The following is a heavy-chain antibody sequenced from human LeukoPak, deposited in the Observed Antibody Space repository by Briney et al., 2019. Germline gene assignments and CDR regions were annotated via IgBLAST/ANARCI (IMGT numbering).Heavy chain of an antibody. CDR1: GGSISSHY. V-gene: IGHV4-59*11. D-gene: IGHD5-18*01. CDR3: ARVRSYGPYYYYYYYMDV. Sequence: SETLSLTCTVSGGSISSHYWSWIRQPPGKRLEWIGYIYYSGSTNYNPSLKSRVTISVDTSKNQFSLKLSSVTAADTAVYYCARVRSYGPYYYYYYYMDVWGKGTTVTVSS. J-gene: IGHJ6*03. CDR2: IYYSGST.